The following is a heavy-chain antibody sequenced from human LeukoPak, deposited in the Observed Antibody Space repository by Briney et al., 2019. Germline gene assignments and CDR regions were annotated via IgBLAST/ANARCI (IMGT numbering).Heavy chain of an antibody. J-gene: IGHJ4*02. CDR1: GGSSSGYY. Sequence: SETLSLTCAVYGGSSSGYYWSWIRQPPGKGLEWIGEINHSGSTNYNPSLKSRVTISVDTSKNQFSLKLSSVTAADTAVYYCARGGGIAVAGIPYWGQGTLVTVSS. CDR2: INHSGST. CDR3: ARGGGIAVAGIPY. D-gene: IGHD6-19*01. V-gene: IGHV4-34*01.